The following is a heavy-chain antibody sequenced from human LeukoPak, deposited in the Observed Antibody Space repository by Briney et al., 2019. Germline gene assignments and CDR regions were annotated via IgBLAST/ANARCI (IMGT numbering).Heavy chain of an antibody. CDR1: GFTFSSYS. D-gene: IGHD5-18*01. CDR2: ISTSSSYI. V-gene: IGHV3-21*01. Sequence: PGGSLRLSCTASGFTFSSYSMNWVRQAPGKGLEWVSSISTSSSYIYYADSVKGRFTISRDNAKNSLYLQMNSLRAEDTAVYYCAGRPIQLWLRYYWGQGTLVTVSS. CDR3: AGRPIQLWLRYY. J-gene: IGHJ4*02.